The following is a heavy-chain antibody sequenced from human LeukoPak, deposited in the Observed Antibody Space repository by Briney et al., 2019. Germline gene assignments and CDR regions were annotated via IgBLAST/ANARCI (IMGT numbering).Heavy chain of an antibody. Sequence: GGSLRLSCAASGFSFSSYTMAWVRQAPGKGLEWVSSIDTTSTYTYYADSVKGRFTISRDNAKNSLYLQMNSLRAEDTAVYHCARRYCGSSTCDDFDYWGQGTLVTVSS. CDR3: ARRYCGSSTCDDFDY. V-gene: IGHV3-21*01. CDR1: GFSFSSYT. J-gene: IGHJ4*02. CDR2: IDTTSTYT. D-gene: IGHD2-2*01.